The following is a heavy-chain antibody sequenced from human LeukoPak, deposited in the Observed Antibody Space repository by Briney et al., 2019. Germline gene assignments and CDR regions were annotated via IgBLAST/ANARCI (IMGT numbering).Heavy chain of an antibody. Sequence: GGSLRLSCAASGFTFSYYGLHWVRRAPGKGLEWVGVVRFDGNEKYYADSVKGRFTISRDTSRNTLYLQMNSLRAEDTAVYYCAKDLMRDRWFGESWGQGTLVTVSS. CDR2: VRFDGNEK. V-gene: IGHV3-30*02. J-gene: IGHJ1*01. CDR3: AKDLMRDRWFGES. CDR1: GFTFSYYG. D-gene: IGHD3-10*01.